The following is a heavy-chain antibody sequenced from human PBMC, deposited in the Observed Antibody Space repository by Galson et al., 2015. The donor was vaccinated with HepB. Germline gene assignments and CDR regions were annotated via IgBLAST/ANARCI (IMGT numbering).Heavy chain of an antibody. CDR1: GFTFDDYA. CDR3: AKFFSWPTVTTNMDV. D-gene: IGHD4-17*01. V-gene: IGHV3-9*01. CDR2: ISWNSGSI. Sequence: SLRLSCAASGFTFDDYAMHWVRQAPGKGLEWVSGISWNSGSIGYADSVKGRFTISRDNAKNSLYLQMNSLRAEDTALYYCAKFFSWPTVTTNMDVWGKGTTVTVSS. J-gene: IGHJ6*03.